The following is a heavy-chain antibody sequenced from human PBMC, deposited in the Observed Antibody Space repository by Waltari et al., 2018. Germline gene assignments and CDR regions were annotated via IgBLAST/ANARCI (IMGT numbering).Heavy chain of an antibody. V-gene: IGHV3-53*02. CDR3: ARSPNWVGATNHYFDY. CDR2: IYSGGST. J-gene: IGHJ4*02. Sequence: EVQLVETGGGLIQPGGSLRLSCAASGFTVSSNYMSWVRQAPGKGLGWVSVIYSGGSTYYADSVKGRFTISRDNSKNTLYLQMNSLRAEDTAVYYCARSPNWVGATNHYFDYWGQGTLVTVSS. D-gene: IGHD1-26*01. CDR1: GFTVSSNY.